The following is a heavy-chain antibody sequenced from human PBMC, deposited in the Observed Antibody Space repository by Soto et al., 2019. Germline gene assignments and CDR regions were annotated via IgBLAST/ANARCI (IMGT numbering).Heavy chain of an antibody. V-gene: IGHV3-7*04. D-gene: IGHD3-9*01. CDR3: VRAISGSFAL. CDR2: IKEDGSGK. J-gene: IGHJ4*02. CDR1: GFSFITYW. Sequence: EVQLVASGGGLVQSGGSLRLSCEASGFSFITYWMNWVRQAPGKGLEWLASIKEDGSGKQYVDSVKGRFTISRDNAKNSLYLQMNSLSEEDTAVYYCVRAISGSFALWGQGTLVIVSS.